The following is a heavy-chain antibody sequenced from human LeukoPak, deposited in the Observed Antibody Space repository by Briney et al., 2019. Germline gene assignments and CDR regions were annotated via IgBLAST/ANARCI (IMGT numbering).Heavy chain of an antibody. J-gene: IGHJ2*01. CDR3: ARESGGGVLGYFDL. D-gene: IGHD3-10*01. CDR1: EFTFSDHC. Sequence: GGSLRLSCAASEFTFSDHCMDWVRQAPGKGLEWVGRTRNKANSYTTEYAASVKGRFTISRDDSKKSLYLQMNSLKTEDTAVYYCARESGGGVLGYFDLWGRGTLVSVSS. V-gene: IGHV3-72*01. CDR2: TRNKANSYTT.